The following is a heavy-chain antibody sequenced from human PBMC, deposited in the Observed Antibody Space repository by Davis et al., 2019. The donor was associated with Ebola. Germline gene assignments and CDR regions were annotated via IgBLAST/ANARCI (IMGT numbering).Heavy chain of an antibody. CDR2: MNPNSGNT. D-gene: IGHD2-2*02. J-gene: IGHJ4*02. CDR1: GYTFTTYD. Sequence: AASVKVSCKTSGYTFTTYDINWVRQATGQGLEWVGWMNPNSGNTGYAQKFKGRVTMTRNTSISTAYMELGSLRSEDTAVYYCARGVRKIPIPGIRYFDYWGQGTLVTVSS. V-gene: IGHV1-8*01. CDR3: ARGVRKIPIPGIRYFDY.